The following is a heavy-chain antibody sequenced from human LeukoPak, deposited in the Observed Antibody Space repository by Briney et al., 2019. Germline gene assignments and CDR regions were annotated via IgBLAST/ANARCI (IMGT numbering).Heavy chain of an antibody. V-gene: IGHV3-23*01. CDR3: AKTSKYSTTWYDY. Sequence: PGGSLRLSCAASGFTFSSYAMSWVRQAPGKGLEWVSGIRGDGGSTYYADSVKGRFTISRGSSENALYLQMNSLRAEDTAVYYCAKTSKYSTTWYDYWGQGTLVSVSS. D-gene: IGHD6-13*01. CDR2: IRGDGGST. CDR1: GFTFSSYA. J-gene: IGHJ4*02.